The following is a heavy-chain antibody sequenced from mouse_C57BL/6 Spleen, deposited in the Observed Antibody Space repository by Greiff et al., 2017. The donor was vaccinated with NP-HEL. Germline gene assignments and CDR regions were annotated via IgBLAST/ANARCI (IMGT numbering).Heavy chain of an antibody. CDR1: GFTFSSYA. J-gene: IGHJ4*01. CDR3: AREIGDYGEGALDC. V-gene: IGHV5-4*01. D-gene: IGHD2-4*01. Sequence: DVQLVESGGGLVKPGGSLKLSCAASGFTFSSYAMSWVRQTPEKRLEWVATISDGGSYTYYPDNVKGRFTISRDNAKNNLYLQMSHLKSEDTAMYYCAREIGDYGEGALDCWGQGTTVTVAS. CDR2: ISDGGSYT.